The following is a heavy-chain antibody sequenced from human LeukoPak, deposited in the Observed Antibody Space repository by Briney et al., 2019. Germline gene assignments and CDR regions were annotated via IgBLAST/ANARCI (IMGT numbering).Heavy chain of an antibody. J-gene: IGHJ6*03. D-gene: IGHD2-2*01. CDR3: ARVAEIPAAKSVDYYYYYMDV. CDR2: ISAYNGNT. CDR1: GYTFTSYG. V-gene: IGHV1-18*01. Sequence: GASVKVSCKASGYTFTSYGISWVRQAPGQGLEWMGWISAYNGNTNYAQKLQGRVTMTTDTSTSTAYMELRSLRSDDTAVYYCARVAEIPAAKSVDYYYYYMDVWGKGTTVTVSS.